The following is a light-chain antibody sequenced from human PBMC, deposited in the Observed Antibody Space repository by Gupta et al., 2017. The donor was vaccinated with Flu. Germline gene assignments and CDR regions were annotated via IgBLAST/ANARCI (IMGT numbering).Light chain of an antibody. J-gene: IGKJ2*01. CDR3: QQYDSYPQYT. CDR1: QGISSY. Sequence: AIRMTQSPSSFSASTGDRVTITCRASQGISSYLAWYQQKPGKAPKLLIYAASTWQSGVPSRFSGSGSGKDFTLTISCRQSEDFAAYYCQQYDSYPQYTFGQGTKVEIK. V-gene: IGKV1-8*01. CDR2: AAS.